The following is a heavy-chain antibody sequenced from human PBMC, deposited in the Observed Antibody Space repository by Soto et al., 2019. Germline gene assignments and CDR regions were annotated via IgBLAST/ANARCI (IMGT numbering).Heavy chain of an antibody. CDR2: ISHTGSA. D-gene: IGHD1-20*01. J-gene: IGHJ4*02. CDR3: VRYNWPLFDD. Sequence: SETLSLTCAVYGGSLSGSFWTWVRQFPGRGLEWIGEISHTGSAKYRSSLNGRVTISLDTSKNQFSLDLNSLTAADTAVYYCVRYNWPLFDDWGQGIRVTVAS. CDR1: GGSLSGSF. V-gene: IGHV4-34*01.